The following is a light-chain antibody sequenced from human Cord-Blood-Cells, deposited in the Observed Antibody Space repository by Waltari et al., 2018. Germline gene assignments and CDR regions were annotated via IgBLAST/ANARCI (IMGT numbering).Light chain of an antibody. CDR2: DAS. CDR1: KIISSW. CDR3: QQYNSYSYT. Sequence: TKMPQSPSPLPPSVGNRVTITCRASKIISSWLAWYQQKPGKAPNLLIYDASILESGVPSRFSGSGSGTEFTLTISSLQPDDFATYYCQQYNSYSYTFGQGTKLEIK. V-gene: IGKV1-5*01. J-gene: IGKJ2*01.